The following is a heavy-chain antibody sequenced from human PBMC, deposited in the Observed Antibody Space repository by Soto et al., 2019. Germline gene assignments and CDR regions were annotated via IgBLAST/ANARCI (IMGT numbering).Heavy chain of an antibody. CDR2: IYYSGST. J-gene: IGHJ6*03. D-gene: IGHD6-13*01. CDR3: ARDPPTDYSSSWTGFHYMDV. V-gene: IGHV4-59*01. Sequence: PSETLSLTCTVSGGSISSYYWSWIRQPPGKGLEWIGYIYYSGSTNYNPSLKSRVTISVDTSKNQFSLKLSSVTAADTAVYYCARDPPTDYSSSWTGFHYMDVWGKGTTVTVSS. CDR1: GGSISSYY.